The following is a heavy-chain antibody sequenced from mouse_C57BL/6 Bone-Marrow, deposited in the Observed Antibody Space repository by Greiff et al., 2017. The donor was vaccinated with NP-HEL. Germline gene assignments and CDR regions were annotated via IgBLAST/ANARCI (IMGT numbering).Heavy chain of an antibody. CDR1: GYTFTGYW. J-gene: IGHJ3*01. Sequence: QVQLQQSGAELMKPGASVKLSCKATGYTFTGYWIEWVKQRPGHGLEWIGEILPGSGSTNYNEKFKGKATFTADTYSNTAYMQLSSLTTEDSAIYYCARCALYSNYGGFAYWGQGTLVTVSA. CDR2: ILPGSGST. D-gene: IGHD2-5*01. V-gene: IGHV1-9*01. CDR3: ARCALYSNYGGFAY.